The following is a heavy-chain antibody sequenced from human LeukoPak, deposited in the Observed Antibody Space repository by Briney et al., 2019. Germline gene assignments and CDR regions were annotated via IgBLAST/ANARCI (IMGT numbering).Heavy chain of an antibody. J-gene: IGHJ3*02. Sequence: AGGSLSLSSAASGFTVSSNYMSWVRQAPGKGLEWVSVIYSGGTTNYADSVKGRFTISRDNSKNTVYLQMNSLRAEDTAVYYCARHWYSSGWYFAFDIWGQATMLAVCS. D-gene: IGHD6-13*01. CDR3: ARHWYSSGWYFAFDI. CDR2: IYSGGTT. V-gene: IGHV3-53*01. CDR1: GFTVSSNY.